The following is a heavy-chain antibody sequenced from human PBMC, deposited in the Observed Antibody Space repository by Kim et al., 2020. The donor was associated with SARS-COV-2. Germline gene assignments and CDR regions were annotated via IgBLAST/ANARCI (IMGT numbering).Heavy chain of an antibody. Sequence: SETLSLTCTVSGGSLSSTVYYWGWIRQPPGKGLQWIGTIYYSGTTYYNPSLKSRLSMSLDTSRNQFYLKLNSVTATDTAVYYCAKANWGKSCCEPRGQGT. CDR3: AKANWGKSCCEP. CDR2: IYYSGTT. CDR1: GGSLSSTVYY. D-gene: IGHD7-27*01. V-gene: IGHV4-39*01. J-gene: IGHJ5*02.